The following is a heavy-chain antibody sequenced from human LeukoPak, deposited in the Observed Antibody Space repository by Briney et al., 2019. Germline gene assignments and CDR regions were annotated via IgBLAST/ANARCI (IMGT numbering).Heavy chain of an antibody. CDR1: AYTFTGYY. CDR3: AREGSGWYGNFVY. J-gene: IGHJ4*02. CDR2: INPDSGGT. D-gene: IGHD6-19*01. V-gene: IGHV1-2*02. Sequence: ASVKVSCKASAYTFTGYYMHWVRQAPGQGLEWMGWINPDSGGTNYAQKFQGRVTMTRDTSISTAYMEVSRLRSDDTAVYYCAREGSGWYGNFVYWGQGTLVTVSS.